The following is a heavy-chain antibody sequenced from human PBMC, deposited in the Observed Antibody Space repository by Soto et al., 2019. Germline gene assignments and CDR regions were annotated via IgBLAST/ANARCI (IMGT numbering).Heavy chain of an antibody. Sequence: PSQTLSLTCAISGDSVSSNSAAWNLIRQSPSRGLEWLGRTYYRSKWYNDYAVSVKSRITINPDTSKNQFSLQLNSVTPEDTAVYYCARLSVQQWLVVPESPFDYWGQGTLVTSPQ. CDR2: TYYRSKWYN. CDR1: GDSVSSNSAA. CDR3: ARLSVQQWLVVPESPFDY. D-gene: IGHD6-19*01. V-gene: IGHV6-1*01. J-gene: IGHJ4*02.